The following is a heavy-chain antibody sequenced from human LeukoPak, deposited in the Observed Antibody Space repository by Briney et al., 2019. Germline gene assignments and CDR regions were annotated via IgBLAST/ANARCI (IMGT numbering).Heavy chain of an antibody. Sequence: WASVKVSCKASGGTFSSYAISWVRQAPGQGLEWMGGIIPIFGTANYAQKFQGRVTITADKSTSTAYMELSSLRSEDTAVYYCARRDEPRVVVTAIPAGGWFDPWGQGTLVTVSS. J-gene: IGHJ5*02. D-gene: IGHD2-21*02. V-gene: IGHV1-69*06. CDR1: GGTFSSYA. CDR3: ARRDEPRVVVTAIPAGGWFDP. CDR2: IIPIFGTA.